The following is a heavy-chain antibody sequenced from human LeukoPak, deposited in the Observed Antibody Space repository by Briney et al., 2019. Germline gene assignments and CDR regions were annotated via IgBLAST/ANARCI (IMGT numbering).Heavy chain of an antibody. D-gene: IGHD6-19*01. CDR3: AREFWSSGWYSNDY. CDR1: GYTFTSNG. CDR2: ISAYNGNT. Sequence: ASVKVSCKASGYTFTSNGISWVRQVPGQGLEWMGWISAYNGNTNYAQKLQGRVTMTTDTSTSTAYMELRSLRSDDTAVYYCAREFWSSGWYSNDYWGQGTLVTVSS. V-gene: IGHV1-18*01. J-gene: IGHJ4*02.